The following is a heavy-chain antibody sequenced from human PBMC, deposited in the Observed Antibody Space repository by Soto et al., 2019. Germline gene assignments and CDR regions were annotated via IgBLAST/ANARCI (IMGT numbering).Heavy chain of an antibody. Sequence: QVQLVESGGGVVQPGRSLRLSCAASGLTFSTYGMHWVRQAPGKGLEWVAVISYDGSNKYYVDSVKGRFTISRDNSKNTLYLQMNSLRAEDTAVYYCAKDLGHDYIWGSKFYHMDVWGKGTTVTVSS. CDR1: GLTFSTYG. CDR3: AKDLGHDYIWGSKFYHMDV. J-gene: IGHJ6*03. V-gene: IGHV3-30*18. D-gene: IGHD3-16*01. CDR2: ISYDGSNK.